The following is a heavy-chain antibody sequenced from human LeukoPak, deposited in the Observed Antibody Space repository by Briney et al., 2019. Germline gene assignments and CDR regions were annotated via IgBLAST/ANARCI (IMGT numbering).Heavy chain of an antibody. CDR2: IYPGDSDT. CDR3: ARGASAIGNYNILTGYYNDYFDY. CDR1: EYGFPSYW. D-gene: IGHD3-9*01. V-gene: IGHV5-51*01. Sequence: GESLKISCKGSEYGFPSYWIAWVRQMPGKGLEWMALIYPGDSDTKYSPSFQGQVTVSVDKSISTAYLQWSSLKASDTAMYYCARGASAIGNYNILTGYYNDYFDYWGQGTLVTVSS. J-gene: IGHJ4*02.